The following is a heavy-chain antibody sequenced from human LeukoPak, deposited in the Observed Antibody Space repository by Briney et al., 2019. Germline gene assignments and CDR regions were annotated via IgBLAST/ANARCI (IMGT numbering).Heavy chain of an antibody. V-gene: IGHV1-2*02. CDR2: INPHSGYT. CDR1: GYTFIGYY. D-gene: IGHD4-17*01. J-gene: IGHJ5*02. CDR3: ARAEISVTTGELDL. Sequence: ASVQVSCKASGYTFIGYYIHGVRQAPGRGLEWVGWINPHSGYTKFGQKFQGRVTMTRDTSSSTAYMELKRLGSGDTPVYYCARAEISVTTGELDLWGQGALVIVSS.